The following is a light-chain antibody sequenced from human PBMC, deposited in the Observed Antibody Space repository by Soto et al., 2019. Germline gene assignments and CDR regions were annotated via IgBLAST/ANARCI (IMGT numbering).Light chain of an antibody. Sequence: EIVMTQSPATLSVSPGERATLSCRASQSVSSNLAWYQQKPGQAPCLLIYDISARATGIPTRFSGSGSGTDFTLTISSLQSEDCAVYYCQQYNDWPLTFGGGTKVEIK. CDR1: QSVSSN. J-gene: IGKJ4*01. CDR2: DIS. V-gene: IGKV3D-15*01. CDR3: QQYNDWPLT.